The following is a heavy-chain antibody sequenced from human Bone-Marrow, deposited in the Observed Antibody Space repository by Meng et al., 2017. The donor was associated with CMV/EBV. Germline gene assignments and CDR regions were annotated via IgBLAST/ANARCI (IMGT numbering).Heavy chain of an antibody. Sequence: GGSLRLSCMGSGYSFTSYWIGWVRQMPGKGLEWMGIIYPGDSDTRYSPSFQGHVTISADKSISTAYLQWSSLKASDTAMYYGARRVGDCNSTSCGDAFDIWGQGTMVTVSS. CDR2: IYPGDSDT. J-gene: IGHJ3*02. D-gene: IGHD2/OR15-2a*01. CDR1: GYSFTSYW. CDR3: ARRVGDCNSTSCGDAFDI. V-gene: IGHV5-51*01.